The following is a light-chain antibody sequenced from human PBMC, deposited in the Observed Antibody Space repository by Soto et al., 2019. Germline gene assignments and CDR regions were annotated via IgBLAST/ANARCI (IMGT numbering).Light chain of an antibody. CDR3: QQYNSYSL. V-gene: IGKV1-5*01. Sequence: MSLSPAAVCASEGDRVTITCRASQNINSWLAWYQQKPGKAPNLLIYDASTLESGVPSRFSGSGSGTEFTLTISILQPDDFATYYCQQYNSYSLFGQGTKV. CDR1: QNINSW. J-gene: IGKJ1*01. CDR2: DAS.